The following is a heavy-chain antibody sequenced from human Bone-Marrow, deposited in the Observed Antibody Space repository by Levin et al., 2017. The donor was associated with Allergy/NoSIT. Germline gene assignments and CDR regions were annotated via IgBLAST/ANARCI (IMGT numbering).Heavy chain of an antibody. V-gene: IGHV3-33*03. J-gene: IGHJ5*02. Sequence: LSLTCAASGFSFRSYGMHWVRQAPCKGLEWVGLISYDGDFIFYGDSVKGRFTIARDNSNSTLFLQMDSLSADDTAIYYCAKSPTLTGYYEWFDPWGQGTLVTVSS. CDR1: GFSFRSYG. D-gene: IGHD3-9*01. CDR3: AKSPTLTGYYEWFDP. CDR2: ISYDGDFI.